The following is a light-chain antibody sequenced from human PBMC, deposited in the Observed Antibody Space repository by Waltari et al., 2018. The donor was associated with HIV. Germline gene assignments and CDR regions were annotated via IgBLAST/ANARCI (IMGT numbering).Light chain of an antibody. CDR3: QQYHSGPT. CDR1: QSVLYSSNNKNF. J-gene: IGKJ1*01. V-gene: IGKV4-1*01. Sequence: DIVMTQSPDSLAVSLGARATINCKSSQSVLYSSNNKNFVAWYQQKPGQSPKLLVYWASTREFGVPERFSGSGSGTDFTLTISSLQAEDVAVYYCQQYHSGPTFGQGTKVEIK. CDR2: WAS.